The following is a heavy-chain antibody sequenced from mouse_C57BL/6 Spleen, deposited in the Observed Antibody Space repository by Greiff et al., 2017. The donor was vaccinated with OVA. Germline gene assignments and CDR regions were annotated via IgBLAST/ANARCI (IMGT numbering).Heavy chain of an antibody. J-gene: IGHJ1*03. CDR3: ARSDSYGYDRYFDV. D-gene: IGHD2-2*01. CDR1: GYTFTSYW. CDR2: INPSNGGT. V-gene: IGHV1-53*01. Sequence: QVQLQQSGTELVKPGASVKLSCKASGYTFTSYWMHWVKQRPGQGLEWIGNINPSNGGTNYNEKFKSKATLTVDKSSSTAYMQLSSLTSEDSAVYYCARSDSYGYDRYFDVWGTGTTVTVSS.